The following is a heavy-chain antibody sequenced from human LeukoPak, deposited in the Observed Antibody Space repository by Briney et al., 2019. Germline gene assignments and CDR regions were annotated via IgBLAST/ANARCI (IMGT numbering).Heavy chain of an antibody. Sequence: GGSLRLSCAASGFTFSDYYMSWIRQAPGKGLEWILYISSRGTTIYYADSVKGRFTISRDNAKNSLYLQLNSLGAEDTAVYYCARDSITSDNTALGGALDIWGQGTTITVSS. CDR2: ISSRGTTI. D-gene: IGHD5-24*01. CDR1: GFTFSDYY. CDR3: ARDSITSDNTALGGALDI. V-gene: IGHV3-11*01. J-gene: IGHJ3*02.